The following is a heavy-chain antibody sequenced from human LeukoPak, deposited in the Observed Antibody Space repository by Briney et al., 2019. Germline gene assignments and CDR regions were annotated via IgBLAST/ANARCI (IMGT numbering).Heavy chain of an antibody. D-gene: IGHD6-19*01. CDR3: ARDSGWLGSYYYGMDV. J-gene: IGHJ6*02. V-gene: IGHV4-34*01. CDR1: GGSFSGYY. CDR2: INHSGST. Sequence: SETLSLTCAVYGGSFSGYYWSWIRQPPGKGLEWIGEINHSGSTNYNPSLKSRVTISVDTSENQFSLKLSSVTAADTAVYYCARDSGWLGSYYYGMDVWGQGTTVTVSS.